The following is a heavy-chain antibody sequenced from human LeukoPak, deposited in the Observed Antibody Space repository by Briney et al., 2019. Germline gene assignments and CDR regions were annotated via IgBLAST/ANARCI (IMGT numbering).Heavy chain of an antibody. J-gene: IGHJ3*02. CDR2: IYYSGST. CDR3: ARPLRLWLGGSAFDI. CDR1: GGSISSSSYY. V-gene: IGHV4-39*01. Sequence: PSETLSLTCTVSGGSISSSSYYWGWIRQPPGKGLEWIGSIYYSGSTYYNPSLKSRVTISVDTSKNQFSLKLSSVTAADTAVYYCARPLRLWLGGSAFDIWGQGTMVTVSS. D-gene: IGHD2-15*01.